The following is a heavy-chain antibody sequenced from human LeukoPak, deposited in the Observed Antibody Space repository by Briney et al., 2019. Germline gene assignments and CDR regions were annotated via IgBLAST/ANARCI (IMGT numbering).Heavy chain of an antibody. CDR3: ARDRSGDSSSWYLAWFDP. Sequence: ASVKVSCKASGRTFSSYAISWVRHAPGQGLEWMGRIIPILGIANYAQKFKGRVTVTEDKYTTTAYMELSSLRSEDTDVYYCARDRSGDSSSWYLAWFDPWGQGTLVTVS. D-gene: IGHD6-13*01. J-gene: IGHJ5*02. CDR2: IIPILGIA. CDR1: GRTFSSYA. V-gene: IGHV1-69*04.